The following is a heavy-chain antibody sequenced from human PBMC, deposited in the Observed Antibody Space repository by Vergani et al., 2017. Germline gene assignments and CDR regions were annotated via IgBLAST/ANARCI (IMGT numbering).Heavy chain of an antibody. CDR3: AGEQWLSPYYFVY. CDR2: ISSSSSYI. J-gene: IGHJ4*02. V-gene: IGHV3-21*01. Sequence: EVQLVESGGGLVKPGGSLRLSCAASGFTFSSYSMNWVRQAPGQGLEWVSSISSSSSYIYYADSVKGRCTISIDNAKNSLYLQMNSLRAEDTAVYYCAGEQWLSPYYFVYGGQGTLVTVSA. CDR1: GFTFSSYS. D-gene: IGHD6-19*01.